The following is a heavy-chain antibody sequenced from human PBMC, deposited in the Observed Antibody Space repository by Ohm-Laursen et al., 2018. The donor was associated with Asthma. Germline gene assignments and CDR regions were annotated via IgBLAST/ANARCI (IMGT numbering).Heavy chain of an antibody. J-gene: IGHJ6*02. D-gene: IGHD4-17*01. CDR1: GGSISSGDYY. CDR3: ARVATVTLPYYYYYGMDV. Sequence: TLSLTWTVSGGSISSGDYYWSWIRQPPGKGLEWIGYIYYSGSTYYNPSLKSRVTISVDTSKNQFSLKLSSVTAADTAVYYCARVATVTLPYYYYYGMDVWGQGTTVTVSS. CDR2: IYYSGST. V-gene: IGHV4-30-4*01.